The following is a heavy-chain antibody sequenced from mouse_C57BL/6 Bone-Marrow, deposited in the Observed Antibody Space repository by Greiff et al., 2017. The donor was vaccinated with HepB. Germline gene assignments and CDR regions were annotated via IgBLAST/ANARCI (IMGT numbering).Heavy chain of an antibody. V-gene: IGHV5-12*01. Sequence: EVMLVESGGGLVQPGGSLKLSCAASGFTFSDYYMYWVRQTPEKRLEWVAYISNGGGSTYYPDTVKGRFTISRDNAKNTLYLQMSRLKSEDTAMYYCARHDGYYYCYAMDYWGQGTSVTVSS. D-gene: IGHD2-3*01. J-gene: IGHJ4*01. CDR2: ISNGGGST. CDR3: ARHDGYYYCYAMDY. CDR1: GFTFSDYY.